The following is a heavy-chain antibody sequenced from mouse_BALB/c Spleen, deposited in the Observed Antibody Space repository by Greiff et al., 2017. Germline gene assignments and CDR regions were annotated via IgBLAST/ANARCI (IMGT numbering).Heavy chain of an antibody. CDR2: INPSTGYT. D-gene: IGHD1-2*01. V-gene: IGHV1-7*01. CDR1: GYTFTSYW. CDR3: ARPLTTATYYAMDY. Sequence: QVHVKQSGAELAKPGASVKMSCKASGYTFTSYWMHWVKQRPGQGLEWIGYINPSTGYTEYNQKFKDKATLTADKSSSTAYMQLSSLTSEDSAVYYCARPLTTATYYAMDYWGQGTSVTVSS. J-gene: IGHJ4*01.